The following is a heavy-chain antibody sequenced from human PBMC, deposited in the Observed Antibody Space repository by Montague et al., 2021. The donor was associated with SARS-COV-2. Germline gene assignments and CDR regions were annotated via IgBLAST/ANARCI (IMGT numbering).Heavy chain of an antibody. CDR3: ARVPDSGTYWPGGY. J-gene: IGHJ4*02. CDR2: IYHSGSA. Sequence: SETLSLTCTVSGGSISSTSYYWGWVRQPPGKGLEWIGSIYHSGSAYFNPSLKSRVTISIDTSKNQFSLKVNSVTAADTAVYYCARVPDSGTYWPGGYWGQGTLVTVSS. CDR1: GGSISSTSYY. V-gene: IGHV4-39*07. D-gene: IGHD1-26*01.